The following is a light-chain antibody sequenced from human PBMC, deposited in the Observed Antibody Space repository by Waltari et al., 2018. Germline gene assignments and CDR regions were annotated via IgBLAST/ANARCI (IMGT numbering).Light chain of an antibody. CDR1: SSNVGQNF. CDR3: ETWDSSLSAVV. J-gene: IGLJ2*01. V-gene: IGLV1-51*02. CDR2: ENN. Sequence: QSVLTQPPSVSAAPGQKVIISCSGCSSNVGQNFVSWYQQLPRTAPQLLIYENNERPSGFPDRFSGSKSGTSATLDITGLQTGDEADYYCETWDSSLSAVVFGGGTKLTVL.